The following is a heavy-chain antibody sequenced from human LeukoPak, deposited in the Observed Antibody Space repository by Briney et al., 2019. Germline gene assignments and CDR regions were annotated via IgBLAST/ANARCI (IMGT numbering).Heavy chain of an antibody. CDR1: GFTFRDYS. D-gene: IGHD3-16*01. V-gene: IGHV3-21*01. Sequence: GGSLRLSCARSGFTFRDYSMTWVRQAPGKGLEWVSSITSTSSHINYADSVRGRFTISRDNAKNALFLQMTSLTDEGTAMYYCARARLGYYDEYFDPWGQGTQVTVSS. CDR3: ARARLGYYDEYFDP. CDR2: ITSTSSHI. J-gene: IGHJ5*02.